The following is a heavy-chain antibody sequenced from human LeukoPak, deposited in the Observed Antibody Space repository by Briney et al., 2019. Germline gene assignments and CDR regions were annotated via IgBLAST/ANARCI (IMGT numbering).Heavy chain of an antibody. Sequence: SETLSLTCAVYGGSFSGYYWSWIRQPPGKGLEWIGEINHSGSTNYNPSLKSRVTISVDTSKNQFSLKLSSVTAADTAVYYCAGVAETGTTDSFDIWGQGTMVTVSS. CDR2: INHSGST. CDR1: GGSFSGYY. D-gene: IGHD1-1*01. V-gene: IGHV4-34*01. J-gene: IGHJ3*02. CDR3: AGVAETGTTDSFDI.